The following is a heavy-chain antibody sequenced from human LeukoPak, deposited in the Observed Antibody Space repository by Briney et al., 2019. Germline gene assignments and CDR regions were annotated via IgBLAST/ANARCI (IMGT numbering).Heavy chain of an antibody. CDR3: ARIPLGGSSWYYFDY. Sequence: ASVKVSCKASGGTFSSYAISWVRQAPGQGLEWMGRINPNSGGTNYAQKFQGRVTMTRDTSISTAYMELSRLRSDDTAVYYCARIPLGGSSWYYFDYWGQGTLVTVSS. D-gene: IGHD6-13*01. CDR2: INPNSGGT. CDR1: GGTFSSYA. V-gene: IGHV1-2*06. J-gene: IGHJ4*02.